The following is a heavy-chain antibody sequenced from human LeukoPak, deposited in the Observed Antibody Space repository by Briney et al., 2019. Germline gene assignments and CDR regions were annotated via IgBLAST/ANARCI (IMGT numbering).Heavy chain of an antibody. CDR1: GFTFNTYA. D-gene: IGHD1-1*01. J-gene: IGHJ6*02. CDR3: AKDLEPSLKSYYYYYYCLDV. CDR2: MSYDGSHI. Sequence: GGSLRLSCAASGFTFNTYAMHWVRQAPGRGLEWLALMSYDGSHIYYADSVRGRFTISRDNSKSALYLQMTHLRTEDTAVYYCAKDLEPSLKSYYYYYYCLDVWGQGTTVTVSS. V-gene: IGHV3-30*18.